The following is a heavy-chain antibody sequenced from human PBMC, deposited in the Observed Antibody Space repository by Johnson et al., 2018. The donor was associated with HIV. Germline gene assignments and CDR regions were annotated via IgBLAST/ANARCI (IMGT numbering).Heavy chain of an antibody. V-gene: IGHV3-30-3*01. D-gene: IGHD3-22*01. CDR3: AKARGGDIVLVLFITMIVVVITSNDAFDI. Sequence: QVQLVESGGGVVQPGRSLRLSCAASGFTFSSYAMHWVRQAPGKGLEWVAVISYDGSNKYYADSVKGRFTISRDNSKNTLYLQMNSLRAEDTAVYYCAKARGGDIVLVLFITMIVVVITSNDAFDIWGQGTMVTVSS. CDR1: GFTFSSYA. J-gene: IGHJ3*02. CDR2: ISYDGSNK.